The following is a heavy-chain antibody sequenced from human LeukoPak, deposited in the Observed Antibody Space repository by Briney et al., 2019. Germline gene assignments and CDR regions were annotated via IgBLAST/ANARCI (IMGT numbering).Heavy chain of an antibody. CDR3: AKDGVRGVYYFDY. CDR2: ISYDGSNK. J-gene: IGHJ4*02. D-gene: IGHD3-10*01. CDR1: GFTFSSYG. V-gene: IGHV3-30*18. Sequence: GGSLRLSCAASGFTFSSYGMHWVRQAPGKGLEWVAVISYDGSNKYYADSVKGRFTISRDNSKNTLYLQMNSLRAEDTAVYYCAKDGVRGVYYFDYWGQGTLATVSS.